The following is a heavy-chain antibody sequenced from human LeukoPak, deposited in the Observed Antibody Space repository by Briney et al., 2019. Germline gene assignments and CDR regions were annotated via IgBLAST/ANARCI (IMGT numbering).Heavy chain of an antibody. V-gene: IGHV2-5*02. Sequence: SGPTLVKPTQPLTLTCTFSGFSLSTSRVGVGWIRQPPGKALEWLALIYWGDDKRYSPSLQSRLTITKDTSKNQVVLTMTNMDPVDTPTYYCAHLLRYFDWLGQPAKSYYFDYWGQGILVTVSS. D-gene: IGHD3-9*01. CDR3: AHLLRYFDWLGQPAKSYYFDY. CDR2: IYWGDDK. CDR1: GFSLSTSRVG. J-gene: IGHJ4*02.